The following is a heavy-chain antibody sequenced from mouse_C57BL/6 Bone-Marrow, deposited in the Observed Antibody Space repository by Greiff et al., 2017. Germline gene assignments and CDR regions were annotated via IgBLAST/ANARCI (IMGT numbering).Heavy chain of an antibody. CDR1: GFTFSNYW. Sequence: EVQVVESGGGLVQPGGSMKLSCVASGFTFSNYWMNWVRQSPETGLEWVAQIRLKSDNYATHYAESVKGRFTISRDDSKISVYLQMNNLRAEDTGIYYCTGFPDGYLFAYWGQGTLVTVSA. CDR3: TGFPDGYLFAY. CDR2: IRLKSDNYAT. V-gene: IGHV6-3*01. D-gene: IGHD2-3*01. J-gene: IGHJ3*01.